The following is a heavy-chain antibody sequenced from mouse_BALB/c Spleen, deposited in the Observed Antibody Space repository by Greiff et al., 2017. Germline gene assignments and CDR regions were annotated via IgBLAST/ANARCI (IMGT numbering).Heavy chain of an antibody. Sequence: EVKLLESGGDLVKPGGSLKLSCAASGFTFSSYGMSWVRQTPDKRLEWVATISSGGSYTYYPDSVKGRFTISRDNAKNTLYLQMSSLKSEDTAMYYCARLGGITTERVYAMDYWGQGTSVTVSS. J-gene: IGHJ4*01. CDR1: GFTFSSYG. V-gene: IGHV5-6*01. D-gene: IGHD2-4*01. CDR2: ISSGGSYT. CDR3: ARLGGITTERVYAMDY.